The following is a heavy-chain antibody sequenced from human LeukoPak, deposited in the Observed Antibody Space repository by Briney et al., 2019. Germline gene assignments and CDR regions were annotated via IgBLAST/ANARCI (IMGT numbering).Heavy chain of an antibody. V-gene: IGHV1-69*13. CDR2: IIPIFGTA. J-gene: IGHJ4*02. D-gene: IGHD3-10*01. Sequence: SVKLSCKASGGTFSSYAISWVRQAPGQGLEWMGGIIPIFGTANYAKKFQGRVTITADESTSTAYMELSSLRSEDTAVYYCAREYYGSGYLDYWGQGTLVSVSS. CDR3: AREYYGSGYLDY. CDR1: GGTFSSYA.